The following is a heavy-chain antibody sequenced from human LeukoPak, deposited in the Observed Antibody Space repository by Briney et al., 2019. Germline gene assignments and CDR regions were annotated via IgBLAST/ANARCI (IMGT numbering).Heavy chain of an antibody. CDR1: GFTDSSNY. Sequence: GGSLRLSCAASGFTDSSNYVICVGQAPGKGLEWVSVIYSGGSTYYADSVKGRFTISRDNSKNTLYLQMNSLRAEDTAVYYCASVFYDILTGYYPRENDAFDIWGQGTMVTVSS. J-gene: IGHJ3*02. D-gene: IGHD3-9*01. V-gene: IGHV3-53*01. CDR2: IYSGGST. CDR3: ASVFYDILTGYYPRENDAFDI.